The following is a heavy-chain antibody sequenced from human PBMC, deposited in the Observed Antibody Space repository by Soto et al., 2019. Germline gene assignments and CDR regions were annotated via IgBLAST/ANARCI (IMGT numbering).Heavy chain of an antibody. CDR1: GYTFTSYD. D-gene: IGHD2-2*01. CDR2: MNPNSGNT. Sequence: ASVKVSCKASGYTFTSYDINWVRQATGQGLEWMGWMNPNSGNTGYAQKFQGRVTMTRNTSISTAYMELSSLRSEDTAVYYCASQYCSSTSCYRIAARPYYYYYGMDVWGQGTAVT. CDR3: ASQYCSSTSCYRIAARPYYYYYGMDV. V-gene: IGHV1-8*01. J-gene: IGHJ6*02.